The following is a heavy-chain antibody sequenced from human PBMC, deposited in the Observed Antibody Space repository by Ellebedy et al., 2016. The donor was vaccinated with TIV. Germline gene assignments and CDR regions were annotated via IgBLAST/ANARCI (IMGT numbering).Heavy chain of an antibody. J-gene: IGHJ5*02. Sequence: AASLKVSCKASGYTFTSYYMHWVRHAPGQGLEWMGIINSSGGSTSYAQKFQGRVTMTRDTSTRTVYMELSSLRSEDTAVYYCARDKSSGSYYGSWFDPWGQGTLVTVSS. CDR1: GYTFTSYY. CDR2: INSSGGST. CDR3: ARDKSSGSYYGSWFDP. D-gene: IGHD1-26*01. V-gene: IGHV1-46*01.